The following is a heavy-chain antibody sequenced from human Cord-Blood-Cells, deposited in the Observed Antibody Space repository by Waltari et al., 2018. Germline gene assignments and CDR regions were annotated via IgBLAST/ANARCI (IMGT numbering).Heavy chain of an antibody. CDR1: GGSFSGYY. D-gene: IGHD5-18*01. CDR2: INHSGST. Sequence: QVQLQQWGAGLLKPSETLSLTCAVYGGSFSGYYWSGIRQPQGKGREWIGEINHSGSTNYNPSLKSRVTISVDTSKNQFSLKLSSVTAADTAVYYCARPDSYGTIDAYYFDYWGQGTLVTVSS. V-gene: IGHV4-34*01. J-gene: IGHJ4*02. CDR3: ARPDSYGTIDAYYFDY.